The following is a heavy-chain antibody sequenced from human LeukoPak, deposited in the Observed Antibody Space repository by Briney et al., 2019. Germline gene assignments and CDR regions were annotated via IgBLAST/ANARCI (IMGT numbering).Heavy chain of an antibody. CDR1: GGTFSSYA. D-gene: IGHD3-22*01. J-gene: IGHJ4*02. Sequence: SCKASGGTFSSYAINWVRQAPGKGLEWVSYINSGGTSIYYADSVKGRFTISRDNAKNSLYLQMNSLRAEDTAVYYCTRDREKYYYDSSGSAPDFDSWGQGTLVTVSS. CDR2: INSGGTSI. V-gene: IGHV3-48*03. CDR3: TRDREKYYYDSSGSAPDFDS.